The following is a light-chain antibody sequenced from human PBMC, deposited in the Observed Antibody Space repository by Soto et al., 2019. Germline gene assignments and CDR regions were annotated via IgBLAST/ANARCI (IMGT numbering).Light chain of an antibody. J-gene: IGKJ4*01. CDR2: DAF. Sequence: EIVSTQSPATLSLSPGERATLSCRASQSVGTYLAWYQQRPAQAPRLLIYDAFNRATGIPARFSGSGSGTEFTLTISTLEPEDFAVYYCQQRSAWPLTFGGGTKVEIK. V-gene: IGKV3-11*01. CDR3: QQRSAWPLT. CDR1: QSVGTY.